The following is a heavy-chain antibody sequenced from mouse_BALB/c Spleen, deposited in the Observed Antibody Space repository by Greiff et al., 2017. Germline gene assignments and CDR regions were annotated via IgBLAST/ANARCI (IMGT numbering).Heavy chain of an antibody. CDR3: ARLYPFYRYDEDYAMDY. Sequence: EVNVVESGGGLVKPGGSLKLSCAASGFTFSSYAMSWVRQTPEKRLEWVATISSGGSYTYYPDSVKGRFTISRDNAKNTLYLQMSSLRSEDTAMYYCARLYPFYRYDEDYAMDYWGQGTSVTVSS. CDR2: ISSGGSYT. J-gene: IGHJ4*01. V-gene: IGHV5-9-3*01. CDR1: GFTFSSYA. D-gene: IGHD2-14*01.